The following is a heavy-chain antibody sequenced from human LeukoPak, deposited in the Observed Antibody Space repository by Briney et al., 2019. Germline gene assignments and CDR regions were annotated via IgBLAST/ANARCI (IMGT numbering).Heavy chain of an antibody. CDR1: GFTFSNVW. D-gene: IGHD2-15*01. CDR2: ISGSGGST. CDR3: AKARDSYWYFDL. Sequence: GGSLRLSCTASGFTFSNVWMNWVRQAPGKGLEWVSAISGSGGSTYYADSVKGRFTISRDNSKNTLYLQMNSLRAEDTAVYYCAKARDSYWYFDLWGRGTLVTVSS. V-gene: IGHV3-23*01. J-gene: IGHJ2*01.